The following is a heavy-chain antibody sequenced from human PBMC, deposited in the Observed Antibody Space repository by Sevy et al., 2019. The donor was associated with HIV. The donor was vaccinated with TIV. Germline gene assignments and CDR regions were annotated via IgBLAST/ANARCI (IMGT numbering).Heavy chain of an antibody. Sequence: SETLSLTCSVSGAPINNYFWTWIRQPPGKGLEWIGYIYYRGATNYNPSLKGRVTFSQGTSKNQFSLRLTSVTAADTAIYYCARGQDYADPFDSWGQGTLVTVSS. D-gene: IGHD4-17*01. CDR3: ARGQDYADPFDS. CDR2: IYYRGAT. J-gene: IGHJ4*02. CDR1: GAPINNYF. V-gene: IGHV4-59*01.